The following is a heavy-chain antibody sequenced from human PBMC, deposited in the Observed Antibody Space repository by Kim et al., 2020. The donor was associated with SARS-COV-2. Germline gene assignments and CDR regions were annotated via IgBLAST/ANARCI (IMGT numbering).Heavy chain of an antibody. D-gene: IGHD6-13*01. V-gene: IGHV6-1*01. Sequence: NDSAVSVKSRITINPDTSKNQFSLQLNSVPPEDTAVYYCARDTSWYYFDYWGQGTLVTVSS. CDR3: ARDTSWYYFDY. J-gene: IGHJ4*02. CDR2: N.